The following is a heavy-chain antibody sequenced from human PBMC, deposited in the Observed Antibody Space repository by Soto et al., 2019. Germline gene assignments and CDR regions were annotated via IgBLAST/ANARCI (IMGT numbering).Heavy chain of an antibody. J-gene: IGHJ4*02. CDR1: GFTFSDYY. CDR3: EISGWIYSFEY. V-gene: IGHV3-11*01. D-gene: IGHD6-19*01. Sequence: GGSLRLSCAASGFTFSDYYMSWVRQAPGRGLEWISYISSSGTTIYYADPVKGRFTISRDDAKNSLYLQMNSLRVEDTAVYYCEISGWIYSFEYWGQGTLVTVSS. CDR2: ISSSGTTI.